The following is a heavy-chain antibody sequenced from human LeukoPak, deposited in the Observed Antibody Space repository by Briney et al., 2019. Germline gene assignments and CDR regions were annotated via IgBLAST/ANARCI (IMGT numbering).Heavy chain of an antibody. CDR2: IKSKTDGGTT. J-gene: IGHJ4*02. Sequence: PGGSLRLSCAASGFTFSNAWMNWVRQAPGKGREWVGRIKSKTDGGTTDYAAPVKGRFTISRDDSKNTLYLQMNSLKTEDTAVYYCTTDHHLLWFRELGSTFYGDYWGQGTLVSVSS. V-gene: IGHV3-15*01. CDR3: TTDHHLLWFRELGSTFYGDY. D-gene: IGHD3-10*01. CDR1: GFTFSNAW.